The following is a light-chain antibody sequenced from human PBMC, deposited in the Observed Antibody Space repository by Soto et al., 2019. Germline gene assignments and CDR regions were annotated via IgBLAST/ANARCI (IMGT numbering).Light chain of an antibody. Sequence: DIEMTQSRSSLSASVGDRVTISCRTSQTINNNLNWYQQRPGKAPKLLIYSSSSLMSGVPPRFSGSGSETEFPLTISSLQPEDFATYFCQQTYITPITFGQGTRLDIK. V-gene: IGKV1-39*01. CDR2: SSS. J-gene: IGKJ5*01. CDR3: QQTYITPIT. CDR1: QTINNN.